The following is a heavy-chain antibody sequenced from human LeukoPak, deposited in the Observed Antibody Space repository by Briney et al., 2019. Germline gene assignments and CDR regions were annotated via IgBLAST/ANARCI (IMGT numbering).Heavy chain of an antibody. D-gene: IGHD3-22*01. Sequence: SETLSLTCTVSGYSISSGYYWGWIRQPPGKGLEWIGSIYHSGSTYYNPSLKSRVTMSVDTSKNQFSLKLSSVTAADTAVYYCARDEANYYDSSGYWDYFDYWGQGTLVTVSS. V-gene: IGHV4-38-2*02. CDR1: GYSISSGYY. CDR3: ARDEANYYDSSGYWDYFDY. CDR2: IYHSGST. J-gene: IGHJ4*02.